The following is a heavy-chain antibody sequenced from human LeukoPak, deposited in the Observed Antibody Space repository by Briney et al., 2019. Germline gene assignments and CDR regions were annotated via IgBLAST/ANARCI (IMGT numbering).Heavy chain of an antibody. D-gene: IGHD3-10*01. V-gene: IGHV3-7*03. Sequence: GGSLRLSCAASGFTFSSYWMSWVRQAPGKGLDWVSNIKQDGSEKYFVDSVKGRFTISRDNAKNSLYLQMNSLRAEDTAVYYCAREYLDLLWFGELLPPAFDHWGQGTLVTVSS. CDR2: IKQDGSEK. J-gene: IGHJ4*02. CDR1: GFTFSSYW. CDR3: AREYLDLLWFGELLPPAFDH.